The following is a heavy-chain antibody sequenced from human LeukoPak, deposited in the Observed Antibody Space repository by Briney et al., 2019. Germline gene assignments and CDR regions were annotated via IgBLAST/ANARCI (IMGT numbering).Heavy chain of an antibody. Sequence: SETLSLTCTVSGGSISSDYWNWVRHSPGKGLEWIGYFHIYNPSLNSRVSISADTSKNQFSLRLYSVTAADTAVYYCARQSLGGLCRRNNCKGYYYYGVDVWGQGTTVIVSS. CDR3: ARQSLGGLCRRNNCKGYYYYGVDV. CDR1: GGSISSDY. D-gene: IGHD1/OR15-1a*01. J-gene: IGHJ6*02. V-gene: IGHV4-59*08. CDR2: FH.